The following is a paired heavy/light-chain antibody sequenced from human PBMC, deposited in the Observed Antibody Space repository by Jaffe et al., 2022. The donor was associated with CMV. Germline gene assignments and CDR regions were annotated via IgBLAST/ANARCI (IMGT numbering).Light chain of an antibody. J-gene: IGLJ1*01. CDR2: YDS. CDR1: NIGSKS. CDR3: QVWDSKGV. Sequence: SYVLTQPPSVSVAPGKTARITCGGNNIGSKSVHWYQQKPGQAPVLVIYYDSDRPSGIPERFSGSNSGNTATLTISRVEAGDEADYYCQVWDSKGVFGTGTKVTVL. V-gene: IGLV3-21*04.
Heavy chain of an antibody. CDR2: IYSGGST. CDR3: ARSPPLRYFDRRPAYYFDY. Sequence: EVQLVESGGGLIQPGGSLRLSCAASGFTVSSNYMSWVRQAPGKGLEWVSVIYSGGSTYYADSVKGRFTISRDNSKNTLYLQMNSLRAEDTAVYYCARSPPLRYFDRRPAYYFDYWGQGTLVTVSS. CDR1: GFTVSSNY. D-gene: IGHD3-9*01. V-gene: IGHV3-53*01. J-gene: IGHJ4*02.